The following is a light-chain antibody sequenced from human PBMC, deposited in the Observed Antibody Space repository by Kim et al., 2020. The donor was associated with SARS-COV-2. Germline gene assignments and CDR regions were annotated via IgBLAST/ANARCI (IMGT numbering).Light chain of an antibody. CDR1: SSNIGAGSD. J-gene: IGLJ1*01. Sequence: QSVLTQPPSVSGAPGQRVTISCTGSSSNIGAGSDVHWYQQLPGRVPKLLIHRNNNRPSGVPDRFSGSKSGTSASLVITGLQAEDEADYYCQSHDTNLSGPRYVFGSGTKVTVL. CDR2: RNN. V-gene: IGLV1-40*01. CDR3: QSHDTNLSGPRYV.